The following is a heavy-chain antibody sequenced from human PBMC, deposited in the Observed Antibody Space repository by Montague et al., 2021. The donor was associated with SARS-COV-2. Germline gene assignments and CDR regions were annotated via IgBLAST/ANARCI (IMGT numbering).Heavy chain of an antibody. CDR2: IYHSGST. D-gene: IGHD6-19*01. J-gene: IGHJ3*02. CDR1: GYSISTGYY. CDR3: AKVAGSHDTFDI. Sequence: SETLSLACTVSGYSISTGYYWGWIRQPPGKGLEWIGTIYHSGSTHFNPSLKSRVTISVDTSKNQFSLNLSSVTAADTAVYYRAKVAGSHDTFDIWGRGTMVHVSS. V-gene: IGHV4-38-2*02.